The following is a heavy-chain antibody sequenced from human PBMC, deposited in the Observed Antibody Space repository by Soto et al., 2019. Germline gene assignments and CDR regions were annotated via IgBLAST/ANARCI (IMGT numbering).Heavy chain of an antibody. CDR1: GFIFSDYE. CDR2: ISGSGLTI. Sequence: PGGSLRLSCAASGFIFSDYEINWVRQAPGKGLEWVSYISGSGLTIYYADSVRGRFTISRDDAKNSVYLQMDSLRVEDTAVYYCAREGALKPFSSWGQGALVTVSS. CDR3: AREGALKPFSS. V-gene: IGHV3-48*03. J-gene: IGHJ5*02.